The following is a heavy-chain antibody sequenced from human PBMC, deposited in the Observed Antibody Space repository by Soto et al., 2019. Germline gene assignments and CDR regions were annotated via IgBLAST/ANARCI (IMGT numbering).Heavy chain of an antibody. CDR2: IKSKTDGGTT. CDR3: TTDNIAVAGDYYYYYGMDV. D-gene: IGHD6-19*01. V-gene: IGHV3-15*07. J-gene: IGHJ6*02. Sequence: EVQLVESGGGLVKPGGSLRLSCAASGFTFSNAWMNWVRQAPGKGLEWVGRIKSKTDGGTTDYAAPVKGRFTISRDDSKNTLYLQMNSLKTEDTAVYYCTTDNIAVAGDYYYYYGMDVWGQGTTVTVSS. CDR1: GFTFSNAW.